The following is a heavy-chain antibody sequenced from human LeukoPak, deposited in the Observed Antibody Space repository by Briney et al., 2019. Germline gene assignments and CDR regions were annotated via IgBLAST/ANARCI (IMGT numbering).Heavy chain of an antibody. J-gene: IGHJ4*02. V-gene: IGHV3-48*02. D-gene: IGHD1-26*01. CDR1: GFTFSSYA. Sequence: PGGSLRLSCAASGFTFSSYAMHWVRQAPGKGLEWLSFMTTSGNTIFYAESVKDRFTISRDNAKKSLYLQMNSLRDEDTAVYYCARVGGATAVTMYFEYWGQGTLVTVTS. CDR2: MTTSGNTI. CDR3: ARVGGATAVTMYFEY.